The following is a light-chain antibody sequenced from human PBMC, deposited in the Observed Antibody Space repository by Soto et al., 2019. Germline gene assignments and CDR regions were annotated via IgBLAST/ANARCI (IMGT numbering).Light chain of an antibody. Sequence: EIVLTQSPGTLSLSPGERATLSCRASQSVSSSYLAWYQQKPGQAPRLLIYGASIRATGIPARFSGSGSGTDFTLTISRLEPEDFAVYYCQQYGSSPMYTFGQGTKLEIK. V-gene: IGKV3-20*01. CDR1: QSVSSSY. CDR3: QQYGSSPMYT. CDR2: GAS. J-gene: IGKJ2*01.